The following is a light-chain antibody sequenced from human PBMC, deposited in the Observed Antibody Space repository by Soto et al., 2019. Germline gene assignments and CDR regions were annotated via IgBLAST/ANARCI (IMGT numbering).Light chain of an antibody. CDR1: SSNIGAAYD. J-gene: IGLJ2*01. V-gene: IGLV1-40*01. CDR3: QSYDSSLSALV. Sequence: QTVVTQPPSVSGAPGQRVTISCTGSSSNIGAAYDVHWYQQVPGTAPKLLIYGDSNRPSGVPDRFSGSKSGTSASLAITGLQAEDEADYYCQSYDSSLSALVFGGGTKVTVL. CDR2: GDS.